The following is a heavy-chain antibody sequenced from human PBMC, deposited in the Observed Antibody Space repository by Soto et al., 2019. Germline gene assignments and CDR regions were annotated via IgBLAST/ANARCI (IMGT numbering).Heavy chain of an antibody. CDR3: AVTYYYGSGSPVGWFDP. CDR2: IYYSGST. J-gene: IGHJ5*02. CDR1: GGSISSSSYY. V-gene: IGHV4-39*01. D-gene: IGHD3-10*01. Sequence: SETLSLTCTVSGGSISSSSYYWGWIRQPPGKGLEWIGSIYYSGSTYYNPSLKSRVTISVDTSKNQFSLKLSSVTAADTAVYYCAVTYYYGSGSPVGWFDPWGQGTPVTVSS.